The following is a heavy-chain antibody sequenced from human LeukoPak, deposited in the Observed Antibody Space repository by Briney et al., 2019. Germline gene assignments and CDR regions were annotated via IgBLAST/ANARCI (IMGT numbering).Heavy chain of an antibody. CDR1: GLTFSPYG. J-gene: IGHJ4*02. Sequence: GGSLRLSCVASGLTFSPYGMSWVGQAPGKGLEWVSGISGSGAGSYYADSVKGRFIISRDNSKSTLYLQMNSLRAEDTAVYYCARASGLGPRGGYDFWSGYYSDYWGQGTLVAVSS. D-gene: IGHD3/OR15-3a*01. CDR2: ISGSGAGS. CDR3: ARASGLGPRGGYDFWSGYYSDY. V-gene: IGHV3-23*01.